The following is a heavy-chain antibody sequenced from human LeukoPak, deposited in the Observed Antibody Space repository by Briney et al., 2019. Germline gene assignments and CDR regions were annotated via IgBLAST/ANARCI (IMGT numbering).Heavy chain of an antibody. Sequence: AGSLRLSCAASGFTVSSNYMSWVRQAPGKGLEWVSVIYNGGSTYYADSVKGRFTISRDNSKNTLYLQVNSLRAEDTAVYYCARSKTSSSWYGNWFDPWGQGTLVTVSS. CDR3: ARSKTSSSWYGNWFDP. J-gene: IGHJ5*02. CDR1: GFTVSSNY. D-gene: IGHD6-13*01. CDR2: IYNGGST. V-gene: IGHV3-53*01.